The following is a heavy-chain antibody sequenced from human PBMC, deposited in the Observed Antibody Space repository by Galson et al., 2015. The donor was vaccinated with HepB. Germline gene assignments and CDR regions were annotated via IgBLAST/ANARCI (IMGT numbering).Heavy chain of an antibody. CDR2: IYSGGST. V-gene: IGHV3-66*01. Sequence: SLRLSCAATGFTVSSNYMSWVRQAPGKGLEWVSVIYSGGSTYYADSVKGRFTISRDNSKNTPYLQMNSLRAEDTAVYYCARDRGVLGRDIVVVPAAELSYYYYYGMDVWGQGTTVTVSS. CDR3: ARDRGVLGRDIVVVPAAELSYYYYYGMDV. D-gene: IGHD2-2*01. J-gene: IGHJ6*02. CDR1: GFTVSSNY.